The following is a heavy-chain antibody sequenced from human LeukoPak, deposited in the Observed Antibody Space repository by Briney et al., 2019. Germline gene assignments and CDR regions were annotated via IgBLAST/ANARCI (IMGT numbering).Heavy chain of an antibody. J-gene: IGHJ3*02. Sequence: SEALSLTCTVSGGSISSYYWSWIRQPPGKGLEWIGYIYYSGSTNYNPSLKSRVTISVDTSKNQFSLKLSSVTAADTAVYYCARQQVYYDIITGYSDAFDIWGQGTMVTVSS. V-gene: IGHV4-59*08. D-gene: IGHD3-9*01. CDR1: GGSISSYY. CDR3: ARQQVYYDIITGYSDAFDI. CDR2: IYYSGST.